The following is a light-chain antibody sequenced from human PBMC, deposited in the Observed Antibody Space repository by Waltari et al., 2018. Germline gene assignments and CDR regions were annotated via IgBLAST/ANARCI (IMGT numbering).Light chain of an antibody. CDR2: RNN. CDR1: SSNSGSNY. J-gene: IGLJ3*02. Sequence: QSVLTQPPSASGTPGQRVTISCSGSSSNSGSNYVYWYQQLPGTAPKPLIYRNNQRASGVPGRFAGSKSGTSASRASSGLRSEDEAGYYCAAWDDSLSGYWVFGGGTKLTVL. V-gene: IGLV1-47*01. CDR3: AAWDDSLSGYWV.